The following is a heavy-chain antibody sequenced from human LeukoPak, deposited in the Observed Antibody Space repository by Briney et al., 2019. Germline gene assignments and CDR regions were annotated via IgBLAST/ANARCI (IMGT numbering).Heavy chain of an antibody. CDR1: GFNFGIYG. J-gene: IGHJ4*02. Sequence: GGSLRLSCTASGFNFGIYGMHWVRQAPGKGLEWVAVMWDDGTNEYYVESVKGRFTISRDNSKNTLFLQMNSLRAEDTAVYYCARDYYDSSGYRSSYWGQGTLVTVSS. V-gene: IGHV3-33*01. CDR3: ARDYYDSSGYRSSY. D-gene: IGHD3-22*01. CDR2: MWDDGTNE.